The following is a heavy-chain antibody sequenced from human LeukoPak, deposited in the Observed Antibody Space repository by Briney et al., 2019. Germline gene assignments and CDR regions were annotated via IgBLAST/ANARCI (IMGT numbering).Heavy chain of an antibody. CDR3: AAEYSPHYYVDY. Sequence: ASVKVSCKASGYTFTGYYMNWVRQAPGQGLEWMGWINPNSGGTNYAQKFQGRVTMTRDTSTSTAYMELSRLRSDDTAVYYCAAEYSPHYYVDYWGQGTLVTVSS. D-gene: IGHD3-10*01. CDR2: INPNSGGT. J-gene: IGHJ4*02. CDR1: GYTFTGYY. V-gene: IGHV1-2*02.